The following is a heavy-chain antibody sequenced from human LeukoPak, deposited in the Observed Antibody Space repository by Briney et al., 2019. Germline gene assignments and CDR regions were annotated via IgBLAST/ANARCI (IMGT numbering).Heavy chain of an antibody. CDR1: GYTFIAYG. CDR2: INAGNGDT. J-gene: IGHJ4*02. V-gene: IGHV1-3*01. Sequence: GASVKVSCKASGYTFIAYGLHWVRQAPGQRPEWMGWINAGNGDTKYSQNFQGRVTITGDASATTAYMELSSLRSEDTAVYFCARDRSRYIAAALDYWGQGTLVTVSS. D-gene: IGHD6-13*01. CDR3: ARDRSRYIAAALDY.